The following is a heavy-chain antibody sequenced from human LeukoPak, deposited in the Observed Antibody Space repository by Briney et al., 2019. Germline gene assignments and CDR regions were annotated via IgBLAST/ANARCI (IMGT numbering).Heavy chain of an antibody. D-gene: IGHD1-14*01. CDR2: IKEDGSEK. CDR1: GFLLGRYW. J-gene: IGHJ4*02. Sequence: GGSLRLSCAASGFLLGRYWMSWVRQAPGKGLEWVANIKEDGSEKYYVESMKGRFTISRDNVKNSLYLQINSMRAEDTAVYYCARDSFETDIDYWGQGTLVTVSS. CDR3: ARDSFETDIDY. V-gene: IGHV3-7*01.